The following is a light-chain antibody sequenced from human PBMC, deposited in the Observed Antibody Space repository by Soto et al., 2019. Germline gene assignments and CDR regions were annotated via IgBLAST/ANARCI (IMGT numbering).Light chain of an antibody. CDR2: ATS. J-gene: IGKJ1*01. CDR1: QGLNLN. CDR3: QQYYEYPRT. V-gene: IGKV1-8*01. Sequence: AIRMTQSPSSLSASTGDRVDITRRASQGLNLNLAWYQQKSGRAPKDLIYATSTLRIRVPSRFSASGSGTDFTLTINTLQSEDVATYYCQQYYEYPRTFGQGTKVEIK.